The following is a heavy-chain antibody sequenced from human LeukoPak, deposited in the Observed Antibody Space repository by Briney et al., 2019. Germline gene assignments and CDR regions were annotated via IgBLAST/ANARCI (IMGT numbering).Heavy chain of an antibody. V-gene: IGHV4-59*04. D-gene: IGHD2/OR15-2a*01. J-gene: IGHJ4*02. Sequence: GSLRLSCAASGFTFSSYSMNWVRQAPGKGLEWVGSLYYGGHSPQNPSLKNRVSMSVDTAKNQLSLNLSAVTAADTAIYYCAGRLSGPGNFYMNGYYFDFWGRGILATVSP. CDR2: LYYGGHS. CDR1: GFTFSSYSMN. CDR3: AGRLSGPGNFYMNGYYFDF.